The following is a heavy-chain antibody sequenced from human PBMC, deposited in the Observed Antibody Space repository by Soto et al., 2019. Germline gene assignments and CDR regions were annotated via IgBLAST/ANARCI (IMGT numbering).Heavy chain of an antibody. Sequence: SETLSLTCAVSGYSISSGYYWSWIRQTPGKGLEWIASIHHSGSTYYNPSLKSRVTISVDTSKNQFSLKLTSVTAADTAVYYCARGAATVTPGWFDPWGQGIMVTVSS. CDR1: GYSISSGYY. CDR3: ARGAATVTPGWFDP. J-gene: IGHJ5*02. V-gene: IGHV4-38-2*01. D-gene: IGHD4-17*01. CDR2: IHHSGST.